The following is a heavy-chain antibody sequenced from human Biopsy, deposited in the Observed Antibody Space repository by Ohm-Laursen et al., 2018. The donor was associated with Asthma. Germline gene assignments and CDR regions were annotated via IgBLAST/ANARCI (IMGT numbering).Heavy chain of an antibody. CDR2: IYYSGST. CDR1: HGSITSGGYY. Sequence: SQTLSLTCIVSHGSITSGGYYWTWIRQHPGKGLEWIGFIYYSGSTYYNPSLKSRVSISIDTSKNQFSLKLSSVTAADTAVYYCARAQDYYDSRGYYRSFDYWGQGTLVTVSS. CDR3: ARAQDYYDSRGYYRSFDY. V-gene: IGHV4-31*03. D-gene: IGHD3-22*01. J-gene: IGHJ4*02.